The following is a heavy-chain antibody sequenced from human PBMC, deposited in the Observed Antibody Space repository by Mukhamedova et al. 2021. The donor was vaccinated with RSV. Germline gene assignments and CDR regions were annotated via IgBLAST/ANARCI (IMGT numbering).Heavy chain of an antibody. CDR2: ISYDGSNK. Sequence: SSYAMHWVRQAPGKGLEWVAVISYDGSNKYYADSVKGRFTISRDNYKNTLYLQMNSLRAEDTAVYYCASGVDTAMVTFGYWGQGT. V-gene: IGHV3-30*04. CDR3: ASGVDTAMVTFGY. J-gene: IGHJ4*02. D-gene: IGHD5-18*01. CDR1: SSYA.